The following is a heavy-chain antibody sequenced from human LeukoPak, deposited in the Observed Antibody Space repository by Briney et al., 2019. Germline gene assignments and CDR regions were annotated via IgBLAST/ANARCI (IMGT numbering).Heavy chain of an antibody. V-gene: IGHV3-23*01. CDR1: GYTFTGYY. CDR3: AKNMGPEYYYGMDV. D-gene: IGHD2/OR15-2a*01. J-gene: IGHJ6*02. CDR2: IRGSGDNT. Sequence: ASVKVSCKASGYTFTGYYMHWVRQAPGRGLEWVSAIRGSGDNTYYADSVRGRFTISRDNSKSTLYLQMNSLRAEDTAIYYCAKNMGPEYYYGMDVWGQGTTVTVSS.